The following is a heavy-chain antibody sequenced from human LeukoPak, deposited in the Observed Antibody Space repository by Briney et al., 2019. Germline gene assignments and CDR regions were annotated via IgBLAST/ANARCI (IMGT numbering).Heavy chain of an antibody. D-gene: IGHD3-22*01. J-gene: IGHJ4*02. CDR3: ARHYLYDTSGDGTHYFDY. CDR1: GYSINSGYH. Sequence: SETLSLTCIVSGYSINSGYHWGWIRQPPGKGLEWIGSIYHSGSTYYNPSLKSRVTISIDTSKNQFSLKLSSVTAADTAVYYCARHYLYDTSGDGTHYFDYWGQGTLVTVSS. V-gene: IGHV4-38-2*02. CDR2: IYHSGST.